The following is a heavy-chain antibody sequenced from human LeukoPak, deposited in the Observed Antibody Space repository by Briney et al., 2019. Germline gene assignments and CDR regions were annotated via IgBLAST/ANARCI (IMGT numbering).Heavy chain of an antibody. CDR3: ARENYDILTGYYSRGTFDI. CDR2: ITHSGTT. V-gene: IGHV4-34*01. D-gene: IGHD3-9*01. J-gene: IGHJ3*02. Sequence: GSLRLSCAASGFTVSTNYMSWIRQPPGKGLEWIGEITHSGTTNYNPSLKSRVTISVDTSKNQFSLRLSSVTAADTAVYYCARENYDILTGYYSRGTFDIWGQGTMVTVSS. CDR1: GFTVSTNY.